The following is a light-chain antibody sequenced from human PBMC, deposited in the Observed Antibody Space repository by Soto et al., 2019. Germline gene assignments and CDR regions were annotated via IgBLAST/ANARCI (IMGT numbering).Light chain of an antibody. V-gene: IGLV2-14*01. Sequence: SVLTQPASVSGSPGQSITISCTGTSSDVGDYNYVSWYQQHPGKAPKLMISAVSNRPSGVSDRFSGSKSGNTASLTISGLQAEDEADYYCSYMRNSLYVFGTGSKVIVL. J-gene: IGLJ1*01. CDR1: SSDVGDYNY. CDR2: AVS. CDR3: SYMRNSLYV.